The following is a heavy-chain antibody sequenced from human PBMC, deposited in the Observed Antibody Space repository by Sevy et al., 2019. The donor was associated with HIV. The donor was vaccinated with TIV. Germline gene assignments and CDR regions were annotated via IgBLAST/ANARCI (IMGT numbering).Heavy chain of an antibody. V-gene: IGHV3-7*01. D-gene: IGHD3-22*01. CDR2: TKEDGSER. CDR1: GFSFSIYW. CDR3: VRDFDKDDSGYSDGFDS. J-gene: IGHJ5*01. Sequence: GGSLRLSCAASGFSFSIYWMSWVRQAPGKGLEWVASTKEDGSERKYVDSVKGGFIISRDNAKNALFLQMNDLRAEDTAVYYWVRDFDKDDSGYSDGFDSWGQGTLVTVSS.